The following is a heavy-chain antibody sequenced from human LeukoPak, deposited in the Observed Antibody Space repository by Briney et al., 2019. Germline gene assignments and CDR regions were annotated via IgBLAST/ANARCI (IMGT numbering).Heavy chain of an antibody. V-gene: IGHV4-4*02. CDR3: ARSAAGTQGELSLWYVDY. Sequence: SETLSLTCAVSGGSIISSNWWSWVRQPPGKGLEWIGEIYHSGSTNYNPSLKSRVTISVDTSKNQFSLKLSSVTAADTAVYYCARSAAGTQGELSLWYVDYWGQGTLIAVSS. CDR1: GGSIISSNW. CDR2: IYHSGST. J-gene: IGHJ4*02. D-gene: IGHD3-16*02.